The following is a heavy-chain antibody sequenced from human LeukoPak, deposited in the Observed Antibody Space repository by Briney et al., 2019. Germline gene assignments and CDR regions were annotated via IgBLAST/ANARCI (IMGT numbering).Heavy chain of an antibody. Sequence: GASVKVSCKASGYTFTSYGISWVRQAPGQGLEWMGGIIPIFGTANYAQKFQGRVTITADESTSTAYMELSSLRSEDTAVYYCASSYYYDSSGYHNAFDIWGQGTMVTVSS. CDR1: GYTFTSYG. V-gene: IGHV1-69*13. CDR2: IIPIFGTA. D-gene: IGHD3-22*01. CDR3: ASSYYYDSSGYHNAFDI. J-gene: IGHJ3*02.